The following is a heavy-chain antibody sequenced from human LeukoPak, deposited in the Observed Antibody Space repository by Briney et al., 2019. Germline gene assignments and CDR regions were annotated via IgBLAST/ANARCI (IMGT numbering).Heavy chain of an antibody. Sequence: GASVKVSCKASEYTFTGYYMHWVRQAPGQGLEWMGWINPNSGGTNYAQKFQGRVTMTRDTSISTAYMELSRLRSDDTAVYYCARARGYYDSSGYSSDAFDIWGQGTMVTVSS. V-gene: IGHV1-2*02. J-gene: IGHJ3*02. D-gene: IGHD3-22*01. CDR1: EYTFTGYY. CDR2: INPNSGGT. CDR3: ARARGYYDSSGYSSDAFDI.